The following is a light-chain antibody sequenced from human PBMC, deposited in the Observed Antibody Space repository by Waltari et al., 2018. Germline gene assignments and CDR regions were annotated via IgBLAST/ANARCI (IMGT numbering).Light chain of an antibody. CDR3: QKYGITPGLT. CDR2: GPS. J-gene: IGKJ3*01. CDR1: QIVPNNY. Sequence: IVLTQSPDTLSLFPGQRAPLSCRASQIVPNNYLAWSQQKLGQAPRLLLFGPSTRATGTPDRFSGSGSGTDFTLTISSLQSEDFAVYYCQKYGITPGLTFGPGSRVDIK. V-gene: IGKV3-20*01.